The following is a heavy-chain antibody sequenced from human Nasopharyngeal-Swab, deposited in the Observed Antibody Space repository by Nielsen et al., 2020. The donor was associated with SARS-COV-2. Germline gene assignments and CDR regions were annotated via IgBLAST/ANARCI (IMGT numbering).Heavy chain of an antibody. CDR1: GGPISTSSYY. CDR2: IYYSGST. CDR3: ARRGVVVRGGYYFDY. V-gene: IGHV4-39*01. J-gene: IGHJ4*02. D-gene: IGHD2-15*01. Sequence: SETLSLTCTLSGGPISTSSYYWGWIRQPPGKGLEWIGSIYYSGSTYYNPSLKSRVTISVDTSKNQFSLKLSSVTAADTAVYYCARRGVVVRGGYYFDYWGQGTLVTVSS.